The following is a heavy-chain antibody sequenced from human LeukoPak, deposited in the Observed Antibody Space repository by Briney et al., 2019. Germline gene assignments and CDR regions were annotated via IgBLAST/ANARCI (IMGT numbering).Heavy chain of an antibody. CDR2: IFYSGSS. J-gene: IGHJ6*03. V-gene: IGHV4-59*01. Sequence: SETLSLTCNVSGGSISGYHWSWIRQPPGKGLEWLGYIFYSGSSNYNPSLKSRVTISADTSKNQFSLKLSSVTAADTAVYYCARVPRSYYYYYYMDVWGKGTTVTVSS. CDR3: ARVPRSYYYYYYMDV. CDR1: GGSISGYH.